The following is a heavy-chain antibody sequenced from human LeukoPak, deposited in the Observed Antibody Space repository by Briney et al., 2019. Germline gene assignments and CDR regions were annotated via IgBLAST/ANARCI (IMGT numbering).Heavy chain of an antibody. V-gene: IGHV3-30-3*01. CDR3: AAGRYYYDSSGYHPGAFDI. J-gene: IGHJ3*02. Sequence: PGGSLRLSCAASGFTFSSYAMHWVRQAPGKGLEWVAVISYDGSNKYYADSVKGRFTISRDNSKNTLYLQMNSLRAEDTAVYYCAAGRYYYDSSGYHPGAFDIWGQGTMVTVSS. D-gene: IGHD3-22*01. CDR2: ISYDGSNK. CDR1: GFTFSSYA.